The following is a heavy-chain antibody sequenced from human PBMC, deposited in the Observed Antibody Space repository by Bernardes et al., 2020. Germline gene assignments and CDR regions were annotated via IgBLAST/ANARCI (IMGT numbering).Heavy chain of an antibody. D-gene: IGHD6-13*01. CDR1: GGSISSNDYY. J-gene: IGHJ4*02. V-gene: IGHV4-39*01. Sequence: SETLSLTCTVSGGSISSNDYYWGWVRQSPGKGLEWIGNIHYSGIPYYNPSLKSRVTIDVDTSKNQFSLKMTSLTAADTAIFYCARLLRGGGSWSSYFDSWGQGTLITVSS. CDR3: ARLLRGGGSWSSYFDS. CDR2: IHYSGIP.